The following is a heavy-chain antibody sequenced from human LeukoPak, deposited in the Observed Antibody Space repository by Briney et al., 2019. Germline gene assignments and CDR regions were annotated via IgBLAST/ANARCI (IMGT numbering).Heavy chain of an antibody. Sequence: PGGSPRLSCAASGFTFSSYAMSWVRQAPGKGLEWVSGISGRGDTTYYADSVKGRFTISRDNSKNTLYLQMNSLTTEDTAAYYCATDRRTLDAFDVWGQGTMVTVSS. CDR2: ISGRGDTT. J-gene: IGHJ3*01. V-gene: IGHV3-23*01. CDR1: GFTFSSYA. CDR3: ATDRRTLDAFDV. D-gene: IGHD2-2*01.